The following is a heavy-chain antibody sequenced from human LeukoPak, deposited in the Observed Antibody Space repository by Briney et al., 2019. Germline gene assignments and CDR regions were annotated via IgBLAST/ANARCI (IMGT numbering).Heavy chain of an antibody. CDR3: ARRRYYYYGMDV. CDR2: TFYSGST. J-gene: IGHJ6*02. Sequence: SETLSLTCTVSGGSVSSGLYYWIWIRQPPGKGLEWIGNTFYSGSTDSNPSLKSRVTISVDTSKNQFSLKLSSVTAADTAVYYCARRRYYYYGMDVWGQGTTVTVSS. CDR1: GGSVSSGLYY. V-gene: IGHV4-61*01.